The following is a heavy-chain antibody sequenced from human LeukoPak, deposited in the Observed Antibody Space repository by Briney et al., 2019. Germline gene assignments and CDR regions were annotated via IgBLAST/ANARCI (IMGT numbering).Heavy chain of an antibody. J-gene: IGHJ5*02. D-gene: IGHD4-17*01. CDR1: GYSFTDHY. CDR2: INPNNGDT. V-gene: IGHV1-2*06. CDR3: ARGPVTPIQNWFDP. Sequence: ASVKVSCKASGYSFTDHYMHWVRQAPGQGLDWMGRINPNNGDTNYAQNFQGRVTMTRDTSISTVYMDLSRLSSGDTAVYYCARGPVTPIQNWFDPWGQGTLVIVSA.